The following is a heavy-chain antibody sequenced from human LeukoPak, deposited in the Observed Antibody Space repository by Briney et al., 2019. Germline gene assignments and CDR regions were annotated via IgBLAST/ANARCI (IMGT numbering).Heavy chain of an antibody. CDR3: GRQGYTASHYFLDY. D-gene: IGHD5-12*01. V-gene: IGHV4-4*07. J-gene: IGHJ4*02. CDR1: SGSINSYF. CDR2: IYSSGTT. Sequence: PSETLSLTCTVSSGSINSYFWGWVRQPAGKGLEWLGRIYSSGTTHYNPSLKSGLTMSVDTSKNQFSLNLRSVTAADTAIYYCGRQGYTASHYFLDYWSQGTLVSVSS.